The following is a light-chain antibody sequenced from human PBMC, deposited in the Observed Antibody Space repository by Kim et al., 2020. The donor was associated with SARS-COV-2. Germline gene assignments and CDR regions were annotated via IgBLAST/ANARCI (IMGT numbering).Light chain of an antibody. J-gene: IGKJ1*01. CDR2: KAS. CDR1: QYITRR. CDR3: QQYDTYPWT. V-gene: IGKV1-5*03. Sequence: ASVVDRVTITCRACQYITRRLAWYQQKPGKAPKVLISKASTLESGVPSTFSGSGSGTDFTLTISSLQPDDFATYYCQQYDTYPWTFGQGTKVDIK.